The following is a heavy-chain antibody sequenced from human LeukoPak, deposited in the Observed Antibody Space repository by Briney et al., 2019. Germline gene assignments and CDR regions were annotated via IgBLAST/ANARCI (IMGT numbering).Heavy chain of an antibody. V-gene: IGHV3-48*03. CDR2: ISSSASTI. CDR1: GFTFSGYD. J-gene: IGHJ4*02. D-gene: IGHD2-21*01. CDR3: ARDVVVIRLGY. Sequence: GGSLRLSCAASGFTFSGYDMNWVRQAPGKGLEWVSYISSSASTIYYADSVKGRFTISRDNAKNSLYLQMNSLRAEDTAVYYCARDVVVIRLGYWGQGTLVTVSS.